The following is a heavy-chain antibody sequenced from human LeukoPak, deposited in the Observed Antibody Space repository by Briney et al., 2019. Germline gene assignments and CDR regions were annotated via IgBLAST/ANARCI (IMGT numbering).Heavy chain of an antibody. J-gene: IGHJ4*02. Sequence: SETLSLSCSVSGGSISSYYWSWIRQPPEKGLEWIGYISYSGSITYNPSLKSRVTISLDMSKNQFSLKLSSVTAADTAVYYCARMIYGDYFDLWGQGTLVTVSS. CDR2: ISYSGSI. D-gene: IGHD4-17*01. CDR3: ARMIYGDYFDL. V-gene: IGHV4-59*01. CDR1: GGSISSYY.